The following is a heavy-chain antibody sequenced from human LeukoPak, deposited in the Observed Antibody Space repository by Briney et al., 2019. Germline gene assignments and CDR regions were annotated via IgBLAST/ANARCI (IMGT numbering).Heavy chain of an antibody. V-gene: IGHV4-34*01. CDR2: INHSGST. CDR3: ARGGSWYEGYYFDY. Sequence: ASETLSLTCAVYGGSFSGYYRSWIRQPPGKGLEWIGEINHSGSTNYNPSLKSRVTISVDTSKNQFSLKLSSVTAADTAVYYCARGGSWYEGYYFDYWGQGTLVTVSS. J-gene: IGHJ4*02. CDR1: GGSFSGYY. D-gene: IGHD6-13*01.